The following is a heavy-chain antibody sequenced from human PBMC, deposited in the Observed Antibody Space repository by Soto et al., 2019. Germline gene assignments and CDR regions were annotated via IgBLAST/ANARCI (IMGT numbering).Heavy chain of an antibody. CDR1: GYSFAGYW. D-gene: IGHD6-19*01. V-gene: IGHV5-10-1*04. CDR3: ARQGAVAGLDY. CDR2: IDPSDSQT. Sequence: GESLKISCKGSGYSFAGYWITWVRQMPGKGLEWMGRIDPSDSQTYYSPSFQGQVTISADKSISTAYLQWSSLKASDTAMYYCARQGAVAGLDYWGQGTLVTVSS. J-gene: IGHJ4*02.